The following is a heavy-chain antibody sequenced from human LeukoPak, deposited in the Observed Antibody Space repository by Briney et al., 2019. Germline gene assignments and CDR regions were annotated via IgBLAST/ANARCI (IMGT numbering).Heavy chain of an antibody. D-gene: IGHD1-26*01. Sequence: SVKVSCKASGGTFSSYAISWVRQAPGLELEWMGGIIPIFGTANYAQKFQGRVTITADESTSTAYMELSSLRSEDTAVYYCALKVGATWGTGWYFDYWGQGTLVTVSS. CDR2: IIPIFGTA. V-gene: IGHV1-69*01. J-gene: IGHJ4*02. CDR3: ALKVGATWGTGWYFDY. CDR1: GGTFSSYA.